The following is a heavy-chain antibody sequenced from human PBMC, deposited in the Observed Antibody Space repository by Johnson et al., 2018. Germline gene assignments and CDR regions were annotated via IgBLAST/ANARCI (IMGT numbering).Heavy chain of an antibody. CDR3: ARGCRCCHGMDV. Sequence: VQLVESGGGLVQPGGSLRLSCAASGFTFSTYALTWVRQAPGKGLEWVASISGNGDYTYYADSLKGRFTISSDNSKNTLYLQMNSLRAEDPAVYYCARGCRCCHGMDVWGQGTTVTVSS. CDR1: GFTFSTYA. CDR2: ISGNGDYT. D-gene: IGHD2-8*01. V-gene: IGHV3-23*04. J-gene: IGHJ6*02.